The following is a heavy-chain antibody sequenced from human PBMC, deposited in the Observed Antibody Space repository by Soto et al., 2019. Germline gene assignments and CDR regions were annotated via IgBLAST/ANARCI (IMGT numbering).Heavy chain of an antibody. Sequence: GGSLRLSCAASGFTFSSYSMNWVRQAPGKGLEWVSYISSSSSTIYYADSVKGRFTISRDNAKNSLYLQMNSLRDEDTAVYYCARLLTYYYDSSGFFDYWGQGTLVTVSS. J-gene: IGHJ4*02. V-gene: IGHV3-48*02. CDR2: ISSSSSTI. D-gene: IGHD3-22*01. CDR3: ARLLTYYYDSSGFFDY. CDR1: GFTFSSYS.